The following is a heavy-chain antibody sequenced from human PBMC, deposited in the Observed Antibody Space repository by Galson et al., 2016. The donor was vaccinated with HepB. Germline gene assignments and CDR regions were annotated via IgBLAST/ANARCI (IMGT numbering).Heavy chain of an antibody. CDR3: ARDAFNWNGNPEDY. J-gene: IGHJ4*02. CDR1: GFTFGDYW. D-gene: IGHD1-1*01. Sequence: SLRLSCAASGFTFGDYWMTWVRQAPGRGLEWVANIRRDGSQINYVDSVKGRFSISRDNAKNTLYLQMNSLRGEDTAVYYCARDAFNWNGNPEDYWGQGTLVTVSS. V-gene: IGHV3-7*01. CDR2: IRRDGSQI.